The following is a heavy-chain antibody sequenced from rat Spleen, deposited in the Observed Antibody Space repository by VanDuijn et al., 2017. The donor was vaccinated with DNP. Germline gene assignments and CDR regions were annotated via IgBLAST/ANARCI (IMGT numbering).Heavy chain of an antibody. CDR1: GFTFSDYA. D-gene: IGHD3-8*01. J-gene: IGHJ4*01. Sequence: EVQLVESGGGPVQPGNSLKLSCAASGFTFSDYAMAWVRQYLKKGLEWVASISYDGSSTYYRDSVKGRFSLSRDNAKSTLYLQVNSLRSEDTATYYCARHRTIMPYYYAMDAWGQGASVTVSS. V-gene: IGHV5-7*01. CDR2: ISYDGSST. CDR3: ARHRTIMPYYYAMDA.